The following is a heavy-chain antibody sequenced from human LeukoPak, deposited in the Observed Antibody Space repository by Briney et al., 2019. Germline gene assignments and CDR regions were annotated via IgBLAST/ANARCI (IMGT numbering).Heavy chain of an antibody. CDR1: GGSLNNSY. CDR2: IYYAGRT. J-gene: IGHJ4*02. V-gene: IGHV4-59*01. Sequence: PSETLSLTCNVSGGSLNNSYWSWIRQPPGKGLEWLGSIYYAGRTNYNPSLKSRVTVSADTSKNQFSLKLTSVTAADTAVYYCARAWGFVDYWGQGTLVTVSS. D-gene: IGHD7-27*01. CDR3: ARAWGFVDY.